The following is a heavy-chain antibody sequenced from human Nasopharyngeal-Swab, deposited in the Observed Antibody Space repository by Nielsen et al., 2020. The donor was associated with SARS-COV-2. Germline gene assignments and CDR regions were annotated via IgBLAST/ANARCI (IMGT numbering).Heavy chain of an antibody. CDR1: GFTLSNAW. D-gene: IGHD5-18*01. CDR2: IKSKTDGGTT. CDR3: TTLTTHNVDTAMVTDY. V-gene: IGHV3-15*01. J-gene: IGHJ4*02. Sequence: GESLKISCAASGFTLSNAWMSWVRQAPGKGLEWVGRIKSKTDGGTTDYAAPVKGRFTISRDDSKNTLYLQMNSLKTEDTAVYYCTTLTTHNVDTAMVTDYWGQGTLVTVSS.